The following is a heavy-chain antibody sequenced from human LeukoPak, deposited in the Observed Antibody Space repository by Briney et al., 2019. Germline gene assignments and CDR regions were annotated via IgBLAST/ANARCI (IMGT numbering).Heavy chain of an antibody. J-gene: IGHJ4*02. CDR2: IYSGGST. V-gene: IGHV3-53*04. CDR3: ARVRDDGYNYGGEVDY. Sequence: PGGSLRLSCAASGFTVNSNYMSWVRQAPGKGLEWVSIIYSGGSTYYADSVKGRFTISRHNSKNTLFLQMNSLRAEDTAVYYCARVRDDGYNYGGEVDYWGQGTLVTVSS. CDR1: GFTVNSNY. D-gene: IGHD5-24*01.